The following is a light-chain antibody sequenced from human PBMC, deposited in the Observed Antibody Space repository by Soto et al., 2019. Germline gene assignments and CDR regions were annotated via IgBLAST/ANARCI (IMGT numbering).Light chain of an antibody. CDR1: QSVSSNR. CDR3: QQYHSTPRT. J-gene: IGKJ1*01. Sequence: EIVLTQSPGTLSLSPGERATLSCRASQSVSSNRLAWYQQKPGQAPRLLIYGASSRATGIPDRFSGSGSGTDFTLTISRLEPEDLASYYCQQYHSTPRTFGQGTKVEI. V-gene: IGKV3-20*01. CDR2: GAS.